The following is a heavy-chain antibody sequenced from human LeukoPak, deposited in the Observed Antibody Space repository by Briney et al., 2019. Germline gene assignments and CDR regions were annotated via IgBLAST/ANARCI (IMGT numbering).Heavy chain of an antibody. CDR3: AKLATGVKWLLSDAFDI. V-gene: IGHV5-51*01. CDR2: IYPGDSDT. J-gene: IGHJ3*02. CDR1: GYRFTSYW. Sequence: GESLKISCKGSGYRFTSYWIGWVRQMPGKGLEWMGIIYPGDSDTRYSPSFQGQVTISADKSISTAFLQWSSLKASDTAMYYCAKLATGVKWLLSDAFDIWGQGTMVTVSS. D-gene: IGHD6-19*01.